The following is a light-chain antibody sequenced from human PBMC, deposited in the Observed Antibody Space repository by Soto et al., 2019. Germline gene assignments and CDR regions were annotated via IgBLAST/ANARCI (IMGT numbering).Light chain of an antibody. J-gene: IGLJ2*01. CDR1: SSNIGNNY. Sequence: QSALTQPPSVSAAQGHKGRISRSGSSSNIGNNYVSWYQQLPGTAPKLLIYDNNKRPSGIPDRFSGSKSGTSATLGITGLQTGDEADYYCGTWDSSLSAGRVFGGGTQLTVL. CDR3: GTWDSSLSAGRV. V-gene: IGLV1-51*01. CDR2: DNN.